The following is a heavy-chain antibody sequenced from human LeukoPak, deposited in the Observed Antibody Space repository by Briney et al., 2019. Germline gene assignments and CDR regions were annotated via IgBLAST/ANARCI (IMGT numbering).Heavy chain of an antibody. CDR1: GCTFSSYE. CDR2: ISSSCSTI. Sequence: GGSLRLSCAASGCTFSSYEMNWVRQAPGKGLEWVSYISSSCSTIYYADSVKGRFTISRDNAKNSLYLQMNSLRAEDTAVYYCARDGMAAAGPKGDYWGQGTLVTVSS. D-gene: IGHD6-13*01. CDR3: ARDGMAAAGPKGDY. V-gene: IGHV3-48*03. J-gene: IGHJ4*02.